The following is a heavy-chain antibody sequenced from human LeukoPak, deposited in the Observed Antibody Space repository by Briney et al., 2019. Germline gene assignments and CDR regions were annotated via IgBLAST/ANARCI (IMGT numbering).Heavy chain of an antibody. Sequence: GGSLRLSCTASGFTFGDYAMSWVRQAPGKGLEWVGFIRSKAYGGTTEYAASVKGRITISRDDSKSIAYLQMNSLKTEDTAVYYCTRGNIVVVPAADVWGQGTTVTVSS. V-gene: IGHV3-49*04. CDR3: TRGNIVVVPAADV. CDR1: GFTFGDYA. J-gene: IGHJ6*02. CDR2: IRSKAYGGTT. D-gene: IGHD2-2*01.